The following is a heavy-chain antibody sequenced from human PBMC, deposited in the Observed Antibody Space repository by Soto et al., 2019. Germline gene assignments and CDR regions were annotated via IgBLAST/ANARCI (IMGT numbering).Heavy chain of an antibody. D-gene: IGHD5-12*01. CDR1: GYSFITSYH. V-gene: IGHV1-46*01. J-gene: IGHJ3*02. CDR2: INPTGSMT. CDR3: ARDTGYDHYAFDI. Sequence: QVQLVQSGAEVKKPGASVKVSCKASGYSFITSYHMHWVRQAPGQGLEWMGIINPTGSMTRYSQKFQGRITMTRDTSTATDYMELSNLTSEDTAVYFCARDTGYDHYAFDIWGQGTRVTVSS.